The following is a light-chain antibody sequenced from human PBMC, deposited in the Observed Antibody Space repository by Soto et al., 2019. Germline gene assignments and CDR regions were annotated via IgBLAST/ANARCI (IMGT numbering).Light chain of an antibody. CDR2: GAS. CDR3: QHYGNSPPEYT. Sequence: EIVLTQSPGTLSLSPGEGATLSCRASQSVSSSFLAWYQQRPGQAPRLLIFGASYRATGIPDRFSGSGSGTDFTLIISRLEPEDFAVYYCQHYGNSPPEYTFGPGTNVDSK. CDR1: QSVSSSF. J-gene: IGKJ3*01. V-gene: IGKV3-20*01.